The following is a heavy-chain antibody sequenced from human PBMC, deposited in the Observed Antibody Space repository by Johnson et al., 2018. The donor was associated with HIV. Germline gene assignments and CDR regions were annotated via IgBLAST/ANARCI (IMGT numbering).Heavy chain of an antibody. CDR1: GLTFSSYA. J-gene: IGHJ3*02. V-gene: IGHV3-30-3*01. D-gene: IGHD2/OR15-2a*01. CDR3: ARSVSLVRGALDI. CDR2: ISYDGSNK. Sequence: QVQLVESGGGLVQPGGSLRLSCAASGLTFSSYAMYCVRQAPGKGLEWVAVISYDGSNKYYADSVKGRFTISRDNSKNTLYLQMNSLRVDDTAVYYCARSVSLVRGALDIWGQGTMVTVSS.